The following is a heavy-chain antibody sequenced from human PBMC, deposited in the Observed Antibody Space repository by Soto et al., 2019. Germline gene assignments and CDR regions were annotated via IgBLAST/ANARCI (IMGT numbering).Heavy chain of an antibody. D-gene: IGHD3-9*01. CDR3: ARLGRYYDILTGYSEAHHFDY. J-gene: IGHJ4*02. Sequence: SETLSLTCTVSGGSISGYYWSWLRQPPGKGLEYIGYVYYTGSTNYNPSLKSRVTISVDTSKNQFSLKLSSVTAADTAVYYCARLGRYYDILTGYSEAHHFDYWGQGTLVTVSS. CDR1: GGSISGYY. CDR2: VYYTGST. V-gene: IGHV4-59*08.